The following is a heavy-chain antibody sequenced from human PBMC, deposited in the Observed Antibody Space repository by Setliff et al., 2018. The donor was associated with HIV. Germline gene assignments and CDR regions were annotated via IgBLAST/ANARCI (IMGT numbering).Heavy chain of an antibody. J-gene: IGHJ5*02. Sequence: SETLSLTCTVSGGSISSSSYYWGWIRQPPGKGLEWIGTIYYSGNTYYNPSLKSRVTISVDTSKNQFSLKLSSVTAADTAVYYCAKRTFGSGRLDPWGQGTLVTVSS. V-gene: IGHV4-39*01. D-gene: IGHD3-16*01. CDR2: IYYSGNT. CDR1: GGSISSSSYY. CDR3: AKRTFGSGRLDP.